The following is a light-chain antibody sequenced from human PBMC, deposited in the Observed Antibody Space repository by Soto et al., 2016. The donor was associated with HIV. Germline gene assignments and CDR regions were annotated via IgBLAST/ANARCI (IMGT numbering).Light chain of an antibody. CDR2: KAS. CDR3: LQDYTYPYT. V-gene: IGKV1-5*03. Sequence: DIQMTQSPSTLSASVGDRVIITCRASQSISSWLAWYQQKPGKAPKVLIYKASSLDSGVPSRFSGSGSGTEFTLTISSLQPEDSASYFCLQDYTYPYTFGRGTKLEIK. CDR1: QSISSW. J-gene: IGKJ2*01.